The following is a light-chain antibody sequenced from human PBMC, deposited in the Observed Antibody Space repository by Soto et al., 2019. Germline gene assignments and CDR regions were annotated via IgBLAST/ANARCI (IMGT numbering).Light chain of an antibody. V-gene: IGLV2-14*01. CDR3: SSYTTSATLV. CDR2: EVT. J-gene: IGLJ2*01. CDR1: SNDVGAYKY. Sequence: QSVLTQPASVSGSPGQSITISCTGTSNDVGAYKYVSWYQQQPDKAPKLIIYEVTNRPSGVSNRFSGSKSGNTASLTISGLQAEDEADYYCSSYTTSATLVFGGGTKLTVL.